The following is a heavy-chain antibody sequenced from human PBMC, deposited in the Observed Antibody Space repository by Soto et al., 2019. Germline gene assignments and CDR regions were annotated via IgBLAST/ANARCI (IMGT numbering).Heavy chain of an antibody. D-gene: IGHD3-3*01. J-gene: IGHJ6*02. CDR3: AKADDFWSGYHIYYYYGMDV. CDR2: ISGSGGRT. V-gene: IGHV3-23*01. Sequence: HPGGSLRLSCAASGFTFSSSAMSWVRQAPGKGLEWVSGISGSGGRTYYADSVKGRFTISRDNSKHTLYLQMNSPRAEDTAVYYCAKADDFWSGYHIYYYYGMDVWGQGTTVTVSS. CDR1: GFTFSSSA.